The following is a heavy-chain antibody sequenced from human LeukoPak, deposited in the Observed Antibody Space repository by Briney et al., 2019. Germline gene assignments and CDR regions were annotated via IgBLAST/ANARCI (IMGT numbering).Heavy chain of an antibody. CDR2: IYYSGST. CDR1: GGSVSSGSYY. CDR3: ASLSGWYKENY. V-gene: IGHV4-61*01. Sequence: SETLSLTCTVSGGSVSSGSYYWSWIRQPPGKGLEWIGYIYYSGSTNYNPSLKSRVTISVDTSKNQFSLKLSSVTAADTAVYYSASLSGWYKENYWGQGTLVTVSS. D-gene: IGHD6-19*01. J-gene: IGHJ4*02.